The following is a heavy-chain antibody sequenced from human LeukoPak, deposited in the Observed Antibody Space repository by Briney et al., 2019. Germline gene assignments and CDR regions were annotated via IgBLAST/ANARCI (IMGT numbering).Heavy chain of an antibody. D-gene: IGHD2-2*01. J-gene: IGHJ4*02. CDR3: ARDRRVVPAAIWY. Sequence: GGSLRLSCAASGFTFSSYAVHWVRQAPGKGLEWVAVISYDGSNKYYADSVKGRFTISRDNSKNTLYLQMNSLRAEDTAVYYCARDRRVVPAAIWYWGQGTLVTVSS. CDR1: GFTFSSYA. CDR2: ISYDGSNK. V-gene: IGHV3-30*01.